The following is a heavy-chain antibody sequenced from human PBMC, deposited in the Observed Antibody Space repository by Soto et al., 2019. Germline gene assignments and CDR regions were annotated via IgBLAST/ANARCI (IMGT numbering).Heavy chain of an antibody. Sequence: GASVKVSCKASGGTFSSYAISWVRQAPGQGLEWMGGIIPIFGTANYAQKFQGRVTITADESTSTAYMELSSLRSEDTAVYYCERGEQSVFDYWGQGTLVTVSS. J-gene: IGHJ4*02. CDR3: ERGEQSVFDY. D-gene: IGHD6-19*01. CDR2: IIPIFGTA. CDR1: GGTFSSYA. V-gene: IGHV1-69*13.